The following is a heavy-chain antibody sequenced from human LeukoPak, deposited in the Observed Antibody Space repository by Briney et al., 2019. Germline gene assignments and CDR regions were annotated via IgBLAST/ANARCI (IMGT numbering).Heavy chain of an antibody. D-gene: IGHD6-13*01. CDR3: ARGFAGIEVDY. CDR2: IKQDGSEK. J-gene: IGHJ4*02. V-gene: IGHV3-7*04. CDR1: GLTLSNYW. Sequence: GGSLRLSCAVSGLTLSNYWMNWVRQAPAKGVEWVANIKQDGSEKYYVDSVKGRFTISRDNAKNSLYLQMNSLRAEDTAVYYCARGFAGIEVDYWGQGTLVTVSS.